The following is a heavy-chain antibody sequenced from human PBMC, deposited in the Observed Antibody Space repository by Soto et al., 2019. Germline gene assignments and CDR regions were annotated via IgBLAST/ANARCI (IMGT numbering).Heavy chain of an antibody. Sequence: PGESLKISCMTSGHSFTIYWISWVRQMPGKGLEWMGRIDPRDSYTNYSPSFQGHVTMSVDKSISTAYLQWSSLKASDTAMYYCXRHAYDVLTGYYFWFDPWGQGTLVTVSS. D-gene: IGHD3-9*01. V-gene: IGHV5-10-1*01. CDR1: GHSFTIYW. J-gene: IGHJ5*02. CDR3: XRHAYDVLTGYYFWFDP. CDR2: IDPRDSYT.